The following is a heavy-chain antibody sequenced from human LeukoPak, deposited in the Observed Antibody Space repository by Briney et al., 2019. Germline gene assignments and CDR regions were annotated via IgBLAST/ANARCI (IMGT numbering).Heavy chain of an antibody. Sequence: QSGGSLRLSCAASGFTFSSYWMHWVRQAPGKGLAWVSRMNSDGSSTSYADSVKGRFTICRDNAKNTLYLQRNRLRAEDTAVYYCASSFLYSSGWYPWGQGTLVTVSS. V-gene: IGHV3-74*01. J-gene: IGHJ5*02. D-gene: IGHD6-19*01. CDR1: GFTFSSYW. CDR2: MNSDGSST. CDR3: ASSFLYSSGWYP.